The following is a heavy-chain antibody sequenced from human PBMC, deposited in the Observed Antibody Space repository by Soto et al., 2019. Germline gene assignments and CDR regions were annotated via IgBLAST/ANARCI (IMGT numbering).Heavy chain of an antibody. Sequence: QVQLVESGGGVVQPGRSLRLSCAASGFTFSSYGMHWVLQAPGKGLEWVAVIWYDGSNKYYADSVKGRFTISRDNSKNALYLQMNSLRAEDTAVYYCARANGAGGMDVWGQGTTVTVSS. V-gene: IGHV3-33*01. CDR2: IWYDGSNK. CDR1: GFTFSSYG. D-gene: IGHD2-8*01. J-gene: IGHJ6*02. CDR3: ARANGAGGMDV.